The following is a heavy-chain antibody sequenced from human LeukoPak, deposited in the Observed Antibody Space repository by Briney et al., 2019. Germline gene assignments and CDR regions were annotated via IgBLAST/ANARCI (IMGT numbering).Heavy chain of an antibody. D-gene: IGHD4-17*01. CDR1: GYSLTTYD. J-gene: IGHJ5*01. V-gene: IGHV1-8*03. CDR3: ASPTTLTASGYDS. CDR2: MNPYTGDR. Sequence: RASVKVSCTTSGYSLTTYDINWGRQASGQGLEWLGWMNPYTGDRGYAQRFQGRLSITSYTSISTAYMGLGSLKSDDPAVYFCASPTTLTASGYDSWGQGTLATVSS.